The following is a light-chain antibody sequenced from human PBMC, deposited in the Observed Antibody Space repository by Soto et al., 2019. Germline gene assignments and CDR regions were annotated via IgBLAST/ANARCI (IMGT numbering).Light chain of an antibody. J-gene: IGLJ2*01. CDR2: DVN. CDR1: PSDVGGSNS. V-gene: IGLV2-8*01. CDR3: QSQDSSLSGSV. Sequence: QSALTQPPSASGSPGQSVTISCTGTPSDVGGSNSVSWYQQHPGKAPNLMIYDVNKRPSGVPDRFSGSKSGNTASLTVSGLQAEDEADYYCQSQDSSLSGSVFGGGTKLTVL.